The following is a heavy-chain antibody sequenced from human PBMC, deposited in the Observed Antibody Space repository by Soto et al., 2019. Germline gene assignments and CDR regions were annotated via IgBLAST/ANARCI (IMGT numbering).Heavy chain of an antibody. CDR3: ARVGYSYGYDY. D-gene: IGHD5-18*01. V-gene: IGHV3-74*01. Sequence: GGSLRLSCAASGFTFSNYWMHWVRQAPGKGLVWVSRINADGSSISYADSVKGRFTISRDNAKNTLFLQMNSLRVEDTAVYYFARVGYSYGYDYWGQGALVTVSS. CDR1: GFTFSNYW. J-gene: IGHJ4*02. CDR2: INADGSSI.